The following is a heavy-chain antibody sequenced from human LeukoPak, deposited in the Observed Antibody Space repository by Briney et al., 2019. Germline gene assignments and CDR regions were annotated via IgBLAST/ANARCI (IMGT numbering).Heavy chain of an antibody. CDR2: ISGSGGST. CDR1: GFTFSSYA. V-gene: IGHV3-23*01. D-gene: IGHD3-3*01. Sequence: QSGGSLRLSCAASGFTFSSYAMSWVRQAPGKGLEWVSAISGSGGSTYYADSVKGRFTISRDNSKNTLDLQMTSLSAEDTAIYYCARAGSPSAIPIFSDLWGQGTLVTVSS. J-gene: IGHJ5*02. CDR3: ARAGSPSAIPIFSDL.